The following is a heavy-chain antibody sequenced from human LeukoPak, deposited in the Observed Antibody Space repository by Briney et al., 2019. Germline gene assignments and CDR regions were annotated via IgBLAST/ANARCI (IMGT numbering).Heavy chain of an antibody. CDR2: IYHSGST. J-gene: IGHJ4*02. D-gene: IGHD6-19*01. Sequence: PSETLSLTCAVSGGSISSSNWWSWVRQPPGKGLEWIGEIYHSGSTNYNPSLKSRVTISVDKSKNQFSLKLSSVTAADTAVYYCASDRVSPGGWSLWGQGTLVTVSS. CDR3: ASDRVSPGGWSL. CDR1: GGSISSSNW. V-gene: IGHV4-4*02.